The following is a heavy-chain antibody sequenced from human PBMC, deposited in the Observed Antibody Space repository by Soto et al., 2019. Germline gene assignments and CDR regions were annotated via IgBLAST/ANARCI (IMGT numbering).Heavy chain of an antibody. D-gene: IGHD3-10*01. V-gene: IGHV4-34*01. CDR2: INHSGST. Sequence: QVQLQQWGAGLLKPSETLSLTCAVYGGSFSGYYWSWIRQPPGKGLEWIGEINHSGSTNYNPSLRIRVTISVDTSMNQFSLKLSSVTAADTAVYYCARGDYGSGSYWGYWGRGTLVTVSS. CDR3: ARGDYGSGSYWGY. J-gene: IGHJ4*02. CDR1: GGSFSGYY.